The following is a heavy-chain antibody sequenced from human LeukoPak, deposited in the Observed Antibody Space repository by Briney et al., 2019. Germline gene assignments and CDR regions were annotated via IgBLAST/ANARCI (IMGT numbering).Heavy chain of an antibody. CDR3: ARDRGIYYYGSGSLDY. CDR1: GFTFSSYW. Sequence: GGSLRLSCAASGFTFSSYWMSWVRQAPGKALEWVANIKQDGSEKYYVDSVKGRFTISRDNAKNSLYLQMNSLRAEDTAVYYCARDRGIYYYGSGSLDYWGQGTLVTVSS. CDR2: IKQDGSEK. V-gene: IGHV3-7*01. D-gene: IGHD3-10*01. J-gene: IGHJ4*02.